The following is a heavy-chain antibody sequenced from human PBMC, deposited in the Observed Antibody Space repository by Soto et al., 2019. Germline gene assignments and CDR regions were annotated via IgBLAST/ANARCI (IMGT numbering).Heavy chain of an antibody. Sequence: ASVKVSCKASGGTFSSYAISWVRQAPGQGLEWMGGIIPIFGKANHAQKVQCRVTITADESTSTAYMELSSLRSEDMAVYYCATGYCIGGSCYQKKHYDFFGMDVWGQGTTVTVSS. CDR2: IIPIFGKA. CDR3: ATGYCIGGSCYQKKHYDFFGMDV. D-gene: IGHD2-15*01. CDR1: GGTFSSYA. V-gene: IGHV1-69*13. J-gene: IGHJ6*02.